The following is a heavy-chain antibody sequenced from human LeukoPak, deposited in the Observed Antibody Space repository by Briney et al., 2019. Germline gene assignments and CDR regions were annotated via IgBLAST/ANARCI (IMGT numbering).Heavy chain of an antibody. Sequence: ASVKVSCKASGYTFTSYAMHWVRQAPGQRLEWMGWINAGNGNTKYSQKFQGRVTITRDTSASTAYMELSSLRSEDTAVYYCAREGLRNFACSNPPSFDYWGQGTLVTVSS. CDR2: INAGNGNT. CDR3: AREGLRNFACSNPPSFDY. J-gene: IGHJ4*02. CDR1: GYTFTSYA. D-gene: IGHD3-9*01. V-gene: IGHV1-3*01.